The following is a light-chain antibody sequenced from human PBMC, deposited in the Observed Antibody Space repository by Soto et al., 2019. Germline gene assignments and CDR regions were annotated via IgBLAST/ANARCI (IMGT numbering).Light chain of an antibody. J-gene: IGLJ1*01. CDR3: CSYAGSSSSI. Sequence: QSVLTQPASVSGSPGQPITITCSGTSSDVGTYNLVSWYQQYPGKAPRLMIYEVTKRPSGVSNRFSGSKSGNTASLTISGLQPEDEADYYCCSYAGSSSSIFGNGTKVTVL. CDR2: EVT. CDR1: SSDVGTYNL. V-gene: IGLV2-23*02.